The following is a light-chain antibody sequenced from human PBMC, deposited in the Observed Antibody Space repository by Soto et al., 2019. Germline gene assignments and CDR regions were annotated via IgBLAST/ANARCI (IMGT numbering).Light chain of an antibody. CDR1: SSDVGNYNY. CDR3: SSYSSSSTSVV. J-gene: IGLJ2*01. V-gene: IGLV2-14*01. CDR2: DVS. Sequence: QSALTQPASVSGSPGQSITISCTGTSSDVGNYNYVSWYQQYPGKAPKLMIFDVSNRPSGVSNRFSGSNSGNTASLTISGLPAEDDADYYCSSYSSSSTSVVFGAGTTLTVL.